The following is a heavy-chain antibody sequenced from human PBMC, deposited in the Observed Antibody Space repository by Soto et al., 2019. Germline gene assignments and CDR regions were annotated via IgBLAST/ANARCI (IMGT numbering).Heavy chain of an antibody. CDR3: AKGFCSDTDCSRGHFDD. CDR2: ISGSGDNT. D-gene: IGHD2-21*02. Sequence: EVQLLESGGGLVQPGGSLRLSCAASGFTFSDFAMTWVRQAPGKGLEWVSSISGSGDNTYYADSVKGRFTISRDDSKNTLYFQMNSLRAEDTALYYCAKGFCSDTDCSRGHFDDWGHGNLVTVSS. CDR1: GFTFSDFA. J-gene: IGHJ4*01. V-gene: IGHV3-23*01.